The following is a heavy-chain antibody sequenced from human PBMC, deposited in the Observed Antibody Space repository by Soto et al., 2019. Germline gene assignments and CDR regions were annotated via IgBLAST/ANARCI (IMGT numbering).Heavy chain of an antibody. J-gene: IGHJ4*02. V-gene: IGHV3-30*18. Sequence: QVQLVESGGGVVQPGRSLRLSCAASGFTFSSYGTRWVRQAPGKGLEWVAVISYDGSNKYYADSVKGRFTISRDNSKNTLYLQMNSLREEDTAVYYCAKVPLPGYCSGGSCYSFDYWGQGTLVTVSS. CDR2: ISYDGSNK. CDR3: AKVPLPGYCSGGSCYSFDY. CDR1: GFTFSSYG. D-gene: IGHD2-15*01.